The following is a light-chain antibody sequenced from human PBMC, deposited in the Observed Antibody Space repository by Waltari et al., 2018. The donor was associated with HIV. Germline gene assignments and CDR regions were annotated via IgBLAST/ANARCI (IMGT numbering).Light chain of an antibody. V-gene: IGLV1-47*01. CDR1: KSNIGNNF. CDR2: RND. Sequence: QPKMTQAPSASKTPGQRITMSCSGSKSNIGNNFIYWYQQIPGAAPRGVMARNDRRPAGVPDRFAGTKSGTSAFLAITDLRLDDEATYVCASWDDNLRHWVFGGGTKLTVL. J-gene: IGLJ3*02. CDR3: ASWDDNLRHWV.